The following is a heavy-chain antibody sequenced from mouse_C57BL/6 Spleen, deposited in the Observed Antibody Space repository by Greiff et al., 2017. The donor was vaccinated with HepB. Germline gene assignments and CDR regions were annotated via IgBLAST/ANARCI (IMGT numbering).Heavy chain of an antibody. CDR3: ARQGYYDYDEVWYAMGY. V-gene: IGHV5-12*01. CDR1: GFTFSDYY. J-gene: IGHJ4*01. CDR2: ISNGGGST. Sequence: DVKLEESGGGLVQPGGSLKLSCAASGFTFSDYYMYWVRQTPEKRLEWVAYISNGGGSTYYPDTVKGRFTISRDNAKNTLYLQMSRLKSEDTAMYYCARQGYYDYDEVWYAMGYWGQGTSVTVSS. D-gene: IGHD2-4*01.